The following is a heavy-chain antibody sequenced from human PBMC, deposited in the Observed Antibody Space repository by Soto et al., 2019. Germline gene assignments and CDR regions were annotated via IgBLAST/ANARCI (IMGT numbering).Heavy chain of an antibody. Sequence: ASVKVSCKASGYTFSTYDIDWVRLATGQGLEWMGSMNPNSGNTEYAQKFQGRVTMTRDTSKSTAYMELSSLRSEDTAIYYCARTMWGIAASGNDYWGQGTLVTVSS. D-gene: IGHD6-13*01. CDR3: ARTMWGIAASGNDY. J-gene: IGHJ4*02. CDR1: GYTFSTYD. V-gene: IGHV1-8*01. CDR2: MNPNSGNT.